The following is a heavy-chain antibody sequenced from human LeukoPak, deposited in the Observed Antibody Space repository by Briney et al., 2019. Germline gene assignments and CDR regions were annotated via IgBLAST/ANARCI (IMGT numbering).Heavy chain of an antibody. D-gene: IGHD3-22*01. CDR3: AKTGIVVVIAYFDY. CDR1: GFTFSSYA. V-gene: IGHV3-23*01. Sequence: GGSLRLSCAASGFTFSSYAMSWVRQAPGKGLEWVSAISGSGGSAYYADSVKGRFTISRDNSKNTLYLQMNSLRTEDTAVYYCAKTGIVVVIAYFDYWGQGTLVTVSS. J-gene: IGHJ4*02. CDR2: ISGSGGSA.